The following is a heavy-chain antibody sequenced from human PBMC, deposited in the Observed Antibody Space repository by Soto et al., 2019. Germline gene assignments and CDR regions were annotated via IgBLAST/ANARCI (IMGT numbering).Heavy chain of an antibody. CDR2: ISYDGSNK. V-gene: IGHV3-30*18. J-gene: IGHJ4*02. CDR3: AKDYGWVSYYFDY. CDR1: GFTFSSYG. Sequence: QVQLVESGGGVVQPGRSLRLSCAASGFTFSSYGMHWVRQAPGKGLEWVAVISYDGSNKYYADSVKGRFTISRDNSKITLYLQMNSLRAEDTAVYYCAKDYGWVSYYFDYWGQGTLVTVSS. D-gene: IGHD3-16*01.